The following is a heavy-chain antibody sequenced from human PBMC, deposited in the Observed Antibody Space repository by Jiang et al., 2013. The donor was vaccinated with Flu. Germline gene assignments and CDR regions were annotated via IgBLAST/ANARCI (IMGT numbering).Heavy chain of an antibody. J-gene: IGHJ6*02. V-gene: IGHV2-5*02. CDR1: GFSLTTTGVS. Sequence: TLTCTFSGFSLTTTGVSVGWIRQPPGKALEWLALIYWDDDERYSPSLKSRLSITKDTSRNQVVLTMTNMDPADTATYFCAHSSASVSYYGLDVWGQGTKVTVSS. D-gene: IGHD3-10*01. CDR3: AHSSASVSYYGLDV. CDR2: IYWDDDE.